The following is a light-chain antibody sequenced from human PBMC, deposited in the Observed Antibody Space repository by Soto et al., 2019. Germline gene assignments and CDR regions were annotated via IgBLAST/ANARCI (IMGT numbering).Light chain of an antibody. CDR3: QVYRPSPPIT. Sequence: EILLRQSPCTRALSPGEIATLACGAIQSVSSYLAWYQQKPGQAPRLLSYAASNRATGIPARFSGSGSGTNFSLTISRIEHADFAAHSCQVYRPSPPITFGQGTRLEIK. CDR1: QSVSSY. CDR2: AAS. J-gene: IGKJ5*01. V-gene: IGKV3-11*01.